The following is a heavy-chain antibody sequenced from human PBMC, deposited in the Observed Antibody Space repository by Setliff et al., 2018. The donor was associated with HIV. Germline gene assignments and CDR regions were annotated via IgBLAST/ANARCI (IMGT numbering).Heavy chain of an antibody. Sequence: LRLSCEASGFTVSSSYMAWVRQAPGKGLEWVSTIYSDGSTYHRDSVKGRFTLSRDNYKNTVYLQVGSLRPDDTAMYYCARSRPYNSALDYWGQGTLVTVSS. J-gene: IGHJ4*02. CDR3: ARSRPYNSALDY. V-gene: IGHV3-66*02. D-gene: IGHD6-25*01. CDR1: GFTVSSSY. CDR2: IYSDGST.